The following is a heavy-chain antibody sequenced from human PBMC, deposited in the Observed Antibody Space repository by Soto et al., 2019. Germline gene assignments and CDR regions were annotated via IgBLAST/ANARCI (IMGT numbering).Heavy chain of an antibody. J-gene: IGHJ4*02. D-gene: IGHD3-3*01. CDR1: GFTFSTYW. CDR2: INSDGSNT. CDR3: AREMLGSGLRTADY. Sequence: EVQLVESGGGLVQPGGSLRLSCAASGFTFSTYWMHWVRQGPGKGLEWVSRINSDGSNTWYADLVKGRHTISRDNAKSTVYLQMNNLRADDTAVYYCAREMLGSGLRTADYWGQGILVTVSS. V-gene: IGHV3-74*01.